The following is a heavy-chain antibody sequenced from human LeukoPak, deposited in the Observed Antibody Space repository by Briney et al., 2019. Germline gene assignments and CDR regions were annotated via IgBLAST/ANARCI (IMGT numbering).Heavy chain of an antibody. CDR2: IYSGGTT. J-gene: IGHJ4*02. CDR1: GFTVSSNY. CDR3: ARDQYSYAHAAH. D-gene: IGHD5-18*01. V-gene: IGHV3-66*01. Sequence: GGSLRLSCAASGFTVSSNYMSWVRQAPGKGLEWVSVIYSGGTTYYADSVKGRFTISRDNSKNTLHLQMDSLRAEDTAVYYCARDQYSYAHAAHWGQGTLVTVSS.